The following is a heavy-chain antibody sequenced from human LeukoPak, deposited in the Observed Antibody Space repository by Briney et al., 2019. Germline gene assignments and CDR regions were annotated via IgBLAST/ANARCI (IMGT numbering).Heavy chain of an antibody. D-gene: IGHD5-12*01. V-gene: IGHV4-59*08. J-gene: IGHJ6*02. CDR3: ARRGYSGLAMDV. Sequence: SETLSPTCTVSGGSISGYYWNWIRQPPGKGLEWIGYIYNSGSTNYNPSLKSRVTISVDTSKNQFSLKLSSVTAADTAVYYCARRGYSGLAMDVWGQGTTVTVSS. CDR1: GGSISGYY. CDR2: IYNSGST.